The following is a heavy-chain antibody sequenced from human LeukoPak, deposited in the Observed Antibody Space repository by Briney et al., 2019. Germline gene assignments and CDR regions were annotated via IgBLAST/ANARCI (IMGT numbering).Heavy chain of an antibody. J-gene: IGHJ5*02. CDR2: IYNSGST. CDR3: ARWGTYASTSNWFDP. Sequence: RPSETLSLTCNVSGDSISRSRHFWAWIRQSPGRGLHGIGYIYNSGSTYYNPYLKSRVTISVDTSKNQFSLRLSSVTAADTAVYYCARWGTYASTSNWFDPWGQGTLVTVSS. V-gene: IGHV4-39*07. CDR1: GDSISRSRHF. D-gene: IGHD2-2*01.